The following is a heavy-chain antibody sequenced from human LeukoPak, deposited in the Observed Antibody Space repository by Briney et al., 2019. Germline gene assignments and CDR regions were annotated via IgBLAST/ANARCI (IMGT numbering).Heavy chain of an antibody. CDR3: ARSGNPYYYDSSGYFDY. J-gene: IGHJ4*02. CDR1: GGTFSSYA. Sequence: SVKVSCKASGGTFSSYAISWVRQAPGQGLEWMGGIIPIFGTANYAQKFQGRVTITADESTSTAYMELSSLRSEDTAVYYCARSGNPYYYDSSGYFDYWGQGTLVTVPS. V-gene: IGHV1-69*01. D-gene: IGHD3-22*01. CDR2: IIPIFGTA.